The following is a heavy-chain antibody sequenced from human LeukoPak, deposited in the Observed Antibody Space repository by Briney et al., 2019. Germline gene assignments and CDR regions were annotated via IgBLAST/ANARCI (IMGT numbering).Heavy chain of an antibody. J-gene: IGHJ4*02. CDR2: IIPIFGTA. D-gene: IGHD4-17*01. V-gene: IGHV1-69*15. CDR1: GGTFGSCA. Sequence: AVPVSCKASGGTFGSCAIIWVRQPAAQGLEGMGRIIPIFGTANYAHNFQGRITIIRDESKNTAYTELTSLRSDATAWYYCSSQTTLHTSTRSDYGDSRAYFDYWGQGTLVTVSS. CDR3: SSQTTLHTSTRSDYGDSRAYFDY.